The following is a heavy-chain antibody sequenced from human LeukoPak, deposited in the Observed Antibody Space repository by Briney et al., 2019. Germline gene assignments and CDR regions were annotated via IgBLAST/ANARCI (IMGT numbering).Heavy chain of an antibody. CDR2: ISSSSSYI. J-gene: IGHJ6*03. D-gene: IGHD2-2*01. V-gene: IGHV3-21*01. Sequence: GGSLRLSCAASGFTFSSYSMNWVRQAPGKGLEWVSSISSSSSYIYYADSVKGRFTISRDNAKNSLYLQMNSLRAEDTAVYYCARDIGSPHCSSTSCSYYYYMDVWGKGTTVTISS. CDR3: ARDIGSPHCSSTSCSYYYYMDV. CDR1: GFTFSSYS.